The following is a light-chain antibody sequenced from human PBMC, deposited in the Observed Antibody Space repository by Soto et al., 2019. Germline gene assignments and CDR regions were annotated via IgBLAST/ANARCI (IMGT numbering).Light chain of an antibody. V-gene: IGKV1-33*01. CDR3: QQYDNVPLT. CDR2: DAS. J-gene: IGKJ4*01. Sequence: DIQMTQSPSSLCACVGDGVTITCQAGQDISNSLNWYQHKPGKAPKLLIYDASSLETGVPSRFGGSGSGTDFTFTISSLQPEDIATYYCQQYDNVPLTFGGGTKVDIK. CDR1: QDISNS.